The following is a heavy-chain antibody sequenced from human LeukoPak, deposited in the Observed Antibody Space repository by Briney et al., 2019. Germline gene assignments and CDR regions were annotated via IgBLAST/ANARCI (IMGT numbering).Heavy chain of an antibody. CDR2: INPSGGST. J-gene: IGHJ3*02. V-gene: IGHV1-46*01. CDR1: GNTFTSYY. CDR3: ARDQVVVVPDSQDAFDI. D-gene: IGHD2-2*01. Sequence: ASVKVSCKASGNTFTSYYMHWVRQAPGQGLEWMGIINPSGGSTSYAQKFQGRVTMTRDMSTSTVYMELSSLRSEDTAVYYCARDQVVVVPDSQDAFDIWGQGTMVTVSS.